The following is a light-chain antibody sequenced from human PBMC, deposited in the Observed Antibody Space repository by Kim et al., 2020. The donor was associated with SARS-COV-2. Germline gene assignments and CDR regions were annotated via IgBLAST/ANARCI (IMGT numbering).Light chain of an antibody. V-gene: IGKV1-5*03. CDR3: QQYNSDYT. CDR2: KAS. Sequence: LSASVGDRVTITCRASQSINSYLAWYQQKPGKAPKLLIFKASYLESGVPSRFSGSGSGTEFTLTISSLQPDDFGNYYCQQYNSDYTFGQGTKLEI. CDR1: QSINSY. J-gene: IGKJ2*01.